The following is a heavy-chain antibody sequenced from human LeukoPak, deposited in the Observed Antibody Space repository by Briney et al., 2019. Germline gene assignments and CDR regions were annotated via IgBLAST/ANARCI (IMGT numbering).Heavy chain of an antibody. CDR2: IYNSGTT. Sequence: SETLSLTCTVSGDSITNYYWSWIRQPAGKGLEWIGRIYNSGTTNYNPSLKSRVTMSVDTSKSQFSLKLSSVTAADTAVYYCARDRNYFDSCAWTPFDYWGQGTLVTVSS. J-gene: IGHJ4*02. CDR3: ARDRNYFDSCAWTPFDY. V-gene: IGHV4-4*07. D-gene: IGHD3-22*01. CDR1: GDSITNYY.